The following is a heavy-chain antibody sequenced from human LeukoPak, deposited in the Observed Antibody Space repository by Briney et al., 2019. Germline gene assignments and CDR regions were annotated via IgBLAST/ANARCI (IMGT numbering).Heavy chain of an antibody. J-gene: IGHJ3*02. Sequence: SETLSLTCAVYGGSFSDYYWSWIRQPPGKGLEWIGEINHSGSTNYNPSLKSRVTISVDTSKIQFSLKLSSVTAADTAVYYCAGSILGATHDAFDIWGQGTMVTVSS. CDR3: AGSILGATHDAFDI. CDR2: INHSGST. D-gene: IGHD1-26*01. V-gene: IGHV4-34*01. CDR1: GGSFSDYY.